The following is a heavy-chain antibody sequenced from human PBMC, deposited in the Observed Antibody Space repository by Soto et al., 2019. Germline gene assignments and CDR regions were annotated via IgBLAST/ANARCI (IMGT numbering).Heavy chain of an antibody. CDR3: ARGTTVETGSY. Sequence: QVQLVQSGAEVKKPGASVKVSCKASGYTFTSYGISWVRQAPGQGLEWMGWISAYNGNTNYAQKRQGRVTMTTDTSTSTADRERRSLRSDDTAGEDWARGTTVETGSYWGQGTLVTVSS. V-gene: IGHV1-18*01. J-gene: IGHJ4*02. CDR1: GYTFTSYG. CDR2: ISAYNGNT. D-gene: IGHD4-17*01.